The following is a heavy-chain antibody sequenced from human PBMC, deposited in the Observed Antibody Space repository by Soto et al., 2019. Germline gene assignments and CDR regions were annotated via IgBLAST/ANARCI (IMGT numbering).Heavy chain of an antibody. CDR2: INHSGST. Sequence: SETLSLTCAVYGGSFSGYYWSWIRQPPGKGLEWIGEINHSGSTNYNPSLKSRVTISVDASKNQFSLKLSSVTAADTAVYYCARVSIFGVVTVNYYGMDVWGQGTTVTVSS. CDR1: GGSFSGYY. V-gene: IGHV4-34*01. J-gene: IGHJ6*02. CDR3: ARVSIFGVVTVNYYGMDV. D-gene: IGHD3-3*01.